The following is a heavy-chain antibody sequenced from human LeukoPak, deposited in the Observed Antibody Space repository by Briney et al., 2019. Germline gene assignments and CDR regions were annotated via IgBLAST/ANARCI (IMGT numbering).Heavy chain of an antibody. V-gene: IGHV4-59*01. D-gene: IGHD4-17*01. CDR2: IYYSGST. CDR3: ARDNNHYGDYVYWFDS. Sequence: SETLSLTCTVSGGSIGSYYWSWIRQPPGKGLEWIGYIYYSGSTSYNPSLKSRVTISVDTSKNQFSLKLSSVTAADTAVYYCARDNNHYGDYVYWFDSWGQGTLVTVSS. J-gene: IGHJ5*01. CDR1: GGSIGSYY.